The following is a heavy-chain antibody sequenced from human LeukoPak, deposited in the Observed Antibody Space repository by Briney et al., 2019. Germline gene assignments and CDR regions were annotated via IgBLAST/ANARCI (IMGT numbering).Heavy chain of an antibody. CDR2: IIPILGIA. V-gene: IGHV1-69*04. Sequence: SVKVSCKASGGTFSSYAISWVRQAPGQGLEWMGRIIPILGIANYAQKFQGRVTITADKSTSTAYMELSSLRSEDTAVYYCARDDSSGYHSFWGQGTLVTVSS. D-gene: IGHD3-22*01. J-gene: IGHJ4*02. CDR3: ARDDSSGYHSF. CDR1: GGTFSSYA.